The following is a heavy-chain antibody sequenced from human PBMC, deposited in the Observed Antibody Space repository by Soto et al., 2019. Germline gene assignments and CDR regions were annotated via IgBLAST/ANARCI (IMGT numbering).Heavy chain of an antibody. D-gene: IGHD3-22*01. V-gene: IGHV3-11*06. J-gene: IGHJ3*02. Sequence: GGSLRLSCAASGFTFSDYYMSWIRQAPGKGLEWVSYISTSSSYTGYADSVKGRFTISRDNAKNSLYLQMNSLRAEDTAVYYCARERLYYYDSSGPADAFDIWGQGTMVTVS. CDR2: ISTSSSYT. CDR1: GFTFSDYY. CDR3: ARERLYYYDSSGPADAFDI.